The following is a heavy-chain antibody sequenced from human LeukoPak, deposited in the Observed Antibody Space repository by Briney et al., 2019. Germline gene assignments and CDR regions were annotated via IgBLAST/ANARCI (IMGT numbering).Heavy chain of an antibody. CDR1: GDSISSGDYY. D-gene: IGHD3-22*01. V-gene: IGHV4-61*02. CDR2: ISSSGST. J-gene: IGHJ3*02. CDR3: ARGPYSYDSSGAFDI. Sequence: SDTLSLTCTVSGDSISSGDYYWSWIRQPAGKGLEWIGRISSSGSTNYNPSLKSRVTISVDTSKNQFSLKLSSVTAADTAVYFCARGPYSYDSSGAFDIWGQGTMVTVSS.